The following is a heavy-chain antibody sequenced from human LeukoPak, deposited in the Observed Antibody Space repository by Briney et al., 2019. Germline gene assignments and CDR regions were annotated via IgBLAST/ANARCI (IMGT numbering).Heavy chain of an antibody. J-gene: IGHJ4*02. Sequence: PSETLSLTCSLSGGSISSYYWSWIRQPPGKGLEWIGYIHSSGSTNYNPSLKSRVTISVDTSKNQFSLKLSSVTAADTAVYYCARGVRLYGSGSYSTASADYWGQGTLVTVSS. CDR1: GGSISSYY. D-gene: IGHD3-10*01. CDR2: IHSSGST. V-gene: IGHV4-59*01. CDR3: ARGVRLYGSGSYSTASADY.